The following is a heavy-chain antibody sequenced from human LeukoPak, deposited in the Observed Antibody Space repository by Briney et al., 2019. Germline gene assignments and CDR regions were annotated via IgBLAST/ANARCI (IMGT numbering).Heavy chain of an antibody. V-gene: IGHV3-11*04. CDR2: ISSSGSTI. CDR3: ARLAAAGPKPLYFDY. Sequence: GGSLRLSCAASGFTFSDYYMSWIRQAPGKGLEWVSYISSSGSTIYYADSVKGRFTISRDNAKNSLYLQMNSLRAEDTAVYYCARLAAAGPKPLYFDYWGQGTLVTVSS. CDR1: GFTFSDYY. D-gene: IGHD6-13*01. J-gene: IGHJ4*02.